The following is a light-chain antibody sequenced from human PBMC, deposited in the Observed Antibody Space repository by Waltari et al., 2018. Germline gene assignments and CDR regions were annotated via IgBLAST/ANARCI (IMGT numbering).Light chain of an antibody. J-gene: IGLJ1*01. CDR2: EVS. CDR3: SSYTSSSTLEV. CDR1: SSDIGGYNH. Sequence: QSALTQPASVSGSPGQSITISCTGTSSDIGGYNHVSWYQQHPAKAPKLMIYEVSNRPHGVPNRLSGSKSGNTASLTISRLQAEDEADYYCSSYTSSSTLEVFGAGTKVTVL. V-gene: IGLV2-14*01.